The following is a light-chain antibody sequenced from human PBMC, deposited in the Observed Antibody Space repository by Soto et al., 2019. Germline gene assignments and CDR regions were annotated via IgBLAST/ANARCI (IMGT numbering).Light chain of an antibody. CDR1: SSDVGGYDY. CDR2: EVN. CDR3: SSYSISTAYL. V-gene: IGLV2-14*01. J-gene: IGLJ1*01. Sequence: TGTSSDVGGYDYVSWYQLHPGKAPKLMVFEVNNRPSGVSYRFSGSKSGNTASLTISGLQAEDEADYFCSSYSISTAYLFGTGTKVTVL.